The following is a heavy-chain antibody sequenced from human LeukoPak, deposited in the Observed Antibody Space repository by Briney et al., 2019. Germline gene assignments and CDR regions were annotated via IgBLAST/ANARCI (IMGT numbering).Heavy chain of an antibody. V-gene: IGHV3-30-3*01. CDR1: GFTSSTYF. D-gene: IGHD2-21*01. Sequence: PGASLRLSCAASGFTSSTYFMHWVRQAPGKGLEWVAVIASDGSHTFYVASVKGRFTISRDNSKNTLYLQMNSLRAEDTAVYFCARERQDTILHSGAFDIWGQGTMVTVSS. CDR3: ARERQDTILHSGAFDI. J-gene: IGHJ3*02. CDR2: IASDGSHT.